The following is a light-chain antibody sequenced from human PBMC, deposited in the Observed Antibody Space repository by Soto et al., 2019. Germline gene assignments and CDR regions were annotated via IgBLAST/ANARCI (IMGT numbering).Light chain of an antibody. CDR3: QQYVGSPGFT. CDR2: GAS. CDR1: QTVFSNC. J-gene: IGKJ3*01. Sequence: ESVLTQSPGTLSLSPGERATLSCRLSQTVFSNCLAWYQQKPCQAPRLLISGASHRAPGIPDRFSGSGSGTDFTLTISRLEPDDFAVYDCQQYVGSPGFTLGPGTKVDIK. V-gene: IGKV3-20*01.